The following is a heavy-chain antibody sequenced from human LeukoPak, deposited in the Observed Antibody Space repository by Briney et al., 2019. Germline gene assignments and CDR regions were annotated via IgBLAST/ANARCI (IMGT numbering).Heavy chain of an antibody. V-gene: IGHV3-48*03. CDR1: VFTFSSYE. CDR3: ASILPISMMHDAFDI. Sequence: PGGSLRLSCAASVFTFSSYEMNWVRQAPGKGLEWVSYISGSGSTIYYADSVKGRFTISRDNAKNSLYLQMNSLRAEDTAVYYCASILPISMMHDAFDIWGQGTMVTVSP. D-gene: IGHD3-22*01. CDR2: ISGSGSTI. J-gene: IGHJ3*02.